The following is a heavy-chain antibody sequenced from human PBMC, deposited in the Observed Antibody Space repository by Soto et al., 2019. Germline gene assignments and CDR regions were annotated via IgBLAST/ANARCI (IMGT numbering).Heavy chain of an antibody. CDR2: ISYDGSNK. Sequence: QVQLVESGGGVVQPGRSLRLSCAASGFTFSSYGMHWVRQAPGKGLEWVAVISYDGSNKYYADSVTGRFTISRDNSKNTLYLQMNSLRAEDTAVYYGAADLRVLEWLSRPYYYGMYVWGQGTTVTVSS. CDR3: AADLRVLEWLSRPYYYGMYV. CDR1: GFTFSSYG. V-gene: IGHV3-30*03. D-gene: IGHD3-3*01. J-gene: IGHJ6*02.